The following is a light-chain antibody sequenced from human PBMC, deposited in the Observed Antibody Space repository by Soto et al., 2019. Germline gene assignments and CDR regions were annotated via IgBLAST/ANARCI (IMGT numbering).Light chain of an antibody. CDR2: KAS. CDR1: QSISSW. V-gene: IGKV1-5*03. Sequence: DIQMTQSPSTLSAFVGDRVTITCRASQSISSWLAWYQQKPGKAPKLLIYKASSSESGVPSRFSGSGSGTEFTLTISSLQPDDFATYYCQQYNTYSPTFGQGTKVDIK. J-gene: IGKJ1*01. CDR3: QQYNTYSPT.